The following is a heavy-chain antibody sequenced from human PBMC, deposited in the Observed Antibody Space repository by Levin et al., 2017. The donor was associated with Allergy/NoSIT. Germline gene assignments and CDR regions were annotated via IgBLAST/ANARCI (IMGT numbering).Heavy chain of an antibody. CDR2: ISAYNGNT. J-gene: IGHJ4*02. D-gene: IGHD3-22*01. CDR1: GYTFTSYG. V-gene: IGHV1-18*01. CDR3: ARDHGNKHDYHSSPFDY. Sequence: ASVKVSCKASGYTFTSYGISWVRQAPGQGLEWMGWISAYNGNTNYAQKLQGRVTMTTDTSTSTAYMELRSLRSDDTAVYYCARDHGNKHDYHSSPFDYWGQGTLVTVSS.